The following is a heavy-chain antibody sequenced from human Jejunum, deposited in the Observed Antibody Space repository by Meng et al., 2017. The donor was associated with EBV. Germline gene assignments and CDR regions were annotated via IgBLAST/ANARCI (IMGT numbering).Heavy chain of an antibody. J-gene: IGHJ4*02. CDR3: ARAGGDYEDY. CDR2: TVPILGTT. D-gene: IGHD4-17*01. Sequence: QEQLVLSGAEVKKPGSSVKVPWKASGDRFGTYSVSWVRQAPGQGLEWMGNTVPILGTTSYAQKFQGRVTITADESTRTAFMELRNLRSEDSAMYYCARAGGDYEDYWGQGTLVTVSS. CDR1: GDRFGTYS. V-gene: IGHV1-69*11.